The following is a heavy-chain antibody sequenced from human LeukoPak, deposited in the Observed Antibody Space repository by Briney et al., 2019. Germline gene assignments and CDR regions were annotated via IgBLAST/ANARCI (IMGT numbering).Heavy chain of an antibody. Sequence: PSQTLSLTCTVSGGSISSGSYYWSWIRQPAGKGLEWIGRIYTSGSTNYNPSLKSRVTISVDTSKNQFSLKLSSVTAADTAVYYCAREGSFNDILTGYTDDAFDIWGQRTMVTVSS. CDR2: IYTSGST. J-gene: IGHJ3*02. CDR1: GGSISSGSYY. CDR3: AREGSFNDILTGYTDDAFDI. D-gene: IGHD3-9*01. V-gene: IGHV4-61*02.